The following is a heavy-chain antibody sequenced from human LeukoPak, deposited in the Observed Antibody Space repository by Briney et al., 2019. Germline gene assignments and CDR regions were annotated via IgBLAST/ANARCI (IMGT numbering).Heavy chain of an antibody. V-gene: IGHV2-70*04. Sequence: SGPTLVNPTQTLTLTCTFSGFSLSTSGMRVSWIRQPPGKALEWLARIDWDDDKFYSTSLKTRLTITKDTSKNQVVLTMTNMDPVDTATYYCARIGGGDYDYWGQGTLVTVSS. J-gene: IGHJ4*02. CDR2: IDWDDDK. CDR1: GFSLSTSGMR. D-gene: IGHD4-17*01. CDR3: ARIGGGDYDY.